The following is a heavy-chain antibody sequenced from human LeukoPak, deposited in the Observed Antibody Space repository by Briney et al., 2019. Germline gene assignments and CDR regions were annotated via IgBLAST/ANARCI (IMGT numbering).Heavy chain of an antibody. CDR2: IYHNGNS. J-gene: IGHJ4*02. D-gene: IGHD5-18*01. V-gene: IGHV4-39*01. Sequence: PSETLSLTCNVSGASISSGRNYWGWTRQSPGKGLEWIGSIYHNGNSYYNPSLKSRVSISVDTSKNHISLEVSSLTAADAALYFCARHLSGSAMMHYFDSWGQGTLVTVSS. CDR3: ARHLSGSAMMHYFDS. CDR1: GASISSGRNY.